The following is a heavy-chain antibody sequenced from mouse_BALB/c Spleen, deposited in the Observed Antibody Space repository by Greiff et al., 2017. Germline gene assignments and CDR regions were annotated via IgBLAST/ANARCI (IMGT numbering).Heavy chain of an antibody. CDR1: GYSFTSYW. CDR2: IYPGNSDT. CDR3: TRWRTTVVADY. Sequence: VQLQQSGPVLGRPGASVKMSCKASGYSFTSYWMHWVKQRPGQGLEWIGAIYPGNSDTSYNQKFKGKAKLTAVTAASTAYMELSSLTNEDSAVYYSTRWRTTVVADYWGQGTTLTVAS. J-gene: IGHJ2*01. D-gene: IGHD1-1*01. V-gene: IGHV1-5*01.